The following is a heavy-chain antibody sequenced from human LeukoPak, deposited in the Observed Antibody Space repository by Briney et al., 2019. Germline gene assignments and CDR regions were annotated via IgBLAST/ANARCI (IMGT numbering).Heavy chain of an antibody. CDR2: IYYSGST. V-gene: IGHV4-39*07. J-gene: IGHJ5*02. CDR1: GGSISSNNYY. D-gene: IGHD2-15*01. CDR3: ARQRRVVAPFARPNWFDP. Sequence: SETLSLTCTVSGGSISSNNYYWGWIRQPPGKGLEWIGSIYYSGSTYYNPSLKSRVTISVDTSKNQFSLKLSSVTAADTAVYYCARQRRVVAPFARPNWFDPWGQGTLVTVSS.